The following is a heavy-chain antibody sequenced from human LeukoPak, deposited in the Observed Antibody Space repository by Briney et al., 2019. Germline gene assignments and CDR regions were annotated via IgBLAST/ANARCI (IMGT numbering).Heavy chain of an antibody. CDR1: GFTVSSNY. CDR2: IYSGGST. V-gene: IGHV3-53*01. D-gene: IGHD3-22*01. Sequence: GGSLRLSCAASGFTVSSNYMSWVRQAPGKGLEWVSVIYSGGSTYYADSVKGRFTISRDNSKNTLYLQMNSLRAEDTAVYYCAAGGYYDSSGQSISDYWGQGTLVTVSS. J-gene: IGHJ4*02. CDR3: AAGGYYDSSGQSISDY.